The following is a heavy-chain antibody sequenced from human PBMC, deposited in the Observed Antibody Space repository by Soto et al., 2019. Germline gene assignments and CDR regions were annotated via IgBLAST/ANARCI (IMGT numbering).Heavy chain of an antibody. CDR3: ARLTSRQIPNHYYGYIHV. J-gene: IGHJ6*03. Sequence: QVQLQESGPGLVKPSETLSLTCTVSGGSINNYYWSWIRQPPGKGLEWIGSIQYSGSTNYNPSLDSRVTISVDTSKHQFSLNLSSVTAAEPAVYYCARLTSRQIPNHYYGYIHVFGKGSTGSVSS. V-gene: IGHV4-59*08. CDR1: GGSINNYY. CDR2: IQYSGST. D-gene: IGHD2-21*01.